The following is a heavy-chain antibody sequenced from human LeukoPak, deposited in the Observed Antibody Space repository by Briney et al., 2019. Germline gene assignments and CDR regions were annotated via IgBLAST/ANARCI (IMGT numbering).Heavy chain of an antibody. CDR3: ARDLGGYPFFMDV. CDR1: GGSIRSGDHH. V-gene: IGHV4-39*07. Sequence: SETLSLTCSVSGGSIRSGDHHWAWVRQHPGKGLEFIGSLDESGRPYYNRPLKSRVSISGDTSGKQFSLNLTSVTAADTAVYFCARDLGGYPFFMDVWGRGTTVIVSS. J-gene: IGHJ6*03. D-gene: IGHD2-15*01. CDR2: LDESGRP.